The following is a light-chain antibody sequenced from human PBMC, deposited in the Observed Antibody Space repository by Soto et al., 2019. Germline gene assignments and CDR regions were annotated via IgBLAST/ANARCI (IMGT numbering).Light chain of an antibody. CDR1: SSNIGSNY. CDR2: RNN. J-gene: IGLJ1*01. Sequence: QSVLTQPPSASGTPGQRVTISCSGSSSNIGSNYVYWYQQLPGTAPKLLIYRNNQRPSGVPDRFSGSKSGTSASLAISGLRSEVEADYYCAAWDDSLSGRVFGTGTKVTDL. CDR3: AAWDDSLSGRV. V-gene: IGLV1-47*01.